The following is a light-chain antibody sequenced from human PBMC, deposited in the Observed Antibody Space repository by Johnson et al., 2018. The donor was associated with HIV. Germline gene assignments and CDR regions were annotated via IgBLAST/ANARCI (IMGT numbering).Light chain of an antibody. CDR3: GTWDGRLRGYYV. V-gene: IGLV1-51*01. CDR2: DND. CDR1: SSNIGINY. J-gene: IGLJ1*01. Sequence: QSVLTQPPSVSAAPGQKVTISCSGSSSNIGINYVSWFQQLPGTAPKLLIYDNDKRPSGIPDRFSGSKSGTSATLGITGLQTGDEADYYCGTWDGRLRGYYVVGRGTRLTFL.